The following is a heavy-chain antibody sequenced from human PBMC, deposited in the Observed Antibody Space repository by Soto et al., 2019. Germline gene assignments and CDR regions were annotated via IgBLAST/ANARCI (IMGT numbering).Heavy chain of an antibody. Sequence: QGQLQESGPGLVKPSQTLSLTCTVSGGSISSGGYYLGWIRQHPGNGLEWIGYIYYSGSTYYNPSLKSRVTISVDTSKNQFSLKMSSVTAADTAVYYCARALRGWLPSIWGQGTMVTVSS. J-gene: IGHJ3*02. CDR2: IYYSGST. CDR3: ARALRGWLPSI. D-gene: IGHD5-12*01. V-gene: IGHV4-31*03. CDR1: GGSISSGGYY.